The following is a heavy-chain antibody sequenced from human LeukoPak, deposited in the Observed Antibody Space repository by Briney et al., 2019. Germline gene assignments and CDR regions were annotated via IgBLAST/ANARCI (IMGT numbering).Heavy chain of an antibody. CDR3: ARSIGLTGGGVDV. V-gene: IGHV3-11*01. CDR2: ITNGGSTI. J-gene: IGHJ6*02. Sequence: GGSLRLSCAASGFTSSDYNMNWVRQAPGKGLEWVSYITNGGSTIHHADSVKGRFTISRDNAKKTLYLQMNSLRAEDTAVYYCARSIGLTGGGVDVRGQGTTVTVSS. CDR1: GFTSSDYN. D-gene: IGHD3-9*01.